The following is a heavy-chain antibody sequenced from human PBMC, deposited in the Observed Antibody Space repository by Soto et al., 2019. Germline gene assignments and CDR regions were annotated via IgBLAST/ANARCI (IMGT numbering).Heavy chain of an antibody. D-gene: IGHD3-10*01. CDR3: ARHNYGSGSTYFDY. Sequence: SETLSLTCVVSGGSLSSYYWSWIRQPPGKGLEWIGYIYYSGSTNYNPSLKSRVTISVDTSKNQFSLKLNSMTAADTAVYYCARHNYGSGSTYFDYWGQGTLVTVS. CDR1: GGSLSSYY. V-gene: IGHV4-59*08. J-gene: IGHJ4*02. CDR2: IYYSGST.